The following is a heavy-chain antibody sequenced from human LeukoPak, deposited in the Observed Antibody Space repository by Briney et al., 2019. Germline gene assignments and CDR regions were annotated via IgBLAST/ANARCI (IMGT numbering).Heavy chain of an antibody. V-gene: IGHV3-21*01. Sequence: GGSLRLSCAASGFTVSNNYMSWVRQAPGKGLEWVSSISSSSSYIYYADSVKGRFTISRDNAKNSLYLQMNSLRAEDTAVYYCARESPDYDFWSGYYPPDYWGQGTLVTVSS. J-gene: IGHJ4*02. CDR3: ARESPDYDFWSGYYPPDY. CDR1: GFTVSNNY. D-gene: IGHD3-3*01. CDR2: ISSSSSYI.